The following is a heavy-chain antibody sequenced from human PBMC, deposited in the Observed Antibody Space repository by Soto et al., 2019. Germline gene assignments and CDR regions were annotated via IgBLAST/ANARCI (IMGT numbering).Heavy chain of an antibody. D-gene: IGHD3-10*01. CDR2: IYYSGST. CDR1: GGSISSYY. V-gene: IGHV4-59*12. Sequence: PSETLSLTCTVSGGSISSYYWSWIRQPPGKGLEWIGYIYYSGSTYYNPSLKSRVTISVDTSKNQFSLKLSSVTAADTAVYYCARDRVHDYWGQGTLVTVSS. J-gene: IGHJ4*02. CDR3: ARDRVHDY.